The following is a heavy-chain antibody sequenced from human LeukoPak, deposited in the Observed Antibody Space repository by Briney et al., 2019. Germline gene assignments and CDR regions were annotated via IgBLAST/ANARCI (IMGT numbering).Heavy chain of an antibody. Sequence: PSETLSLTCAVYGGSFSGYYWSWIRQPPGKGLEWLGEINHSGSTNYNPSLKSRVTISVDTSKNQFSLKLSSVTAADTAVYYCAKDRGGYDSDYYYYGMDVWGQGTTVTVSS. D-gene: IGHD5-12*01. CDR1: GGSFSGYY. CDR2: INHSGST. CDR3: AKDRGGYDSDYYYYGMDV. V-gene: IGHV4-34*01. J-gene: IGHJ6*02.